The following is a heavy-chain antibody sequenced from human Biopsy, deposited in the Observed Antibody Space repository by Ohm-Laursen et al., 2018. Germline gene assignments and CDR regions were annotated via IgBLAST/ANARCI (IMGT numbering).Heavy chain of an antibody. CDR3: ARCSTPYYDFWSGYQPTYYFDY. V-gene: IGHV1-18*01. CDR1: GYTFTSYG. Sequence: ASVKVSCKTSGYTFTSYGISWVRQAPGQGLEWMGWISAYNGNTNYAQKLQGRVTMTTDTSTSTAYMELSSLRSDDTAVYYCARCSTPYYDFWSGYQPTYYFDYWGQGTLVTVSS. J-gene: IGHJ4*02. CDR2: ISAYNGNT. D-gene: IGHD3-3*01.